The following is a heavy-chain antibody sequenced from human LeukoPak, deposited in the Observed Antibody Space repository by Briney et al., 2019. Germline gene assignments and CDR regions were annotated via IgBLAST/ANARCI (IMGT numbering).Heavy chain of an antibody. CDR3: ARGGYSGNDYSSFDI. V-gene: IGHV3-53*04. D-gene: IGHD5-12*01. CDR1: GFTVGSFF. Sequence: GGSLRLSCAASGFTVGSFFMSWVRQTPGKGLELVSVIHTSGSTNYAGSVKGRFTISRHSSKNTLYLQMNSLRTEDTAVYYCARGGYSGNDYSSFDIWGQGTLVTVSS. CDR2: IHTSGST. J-gene: IGHJ3*02.